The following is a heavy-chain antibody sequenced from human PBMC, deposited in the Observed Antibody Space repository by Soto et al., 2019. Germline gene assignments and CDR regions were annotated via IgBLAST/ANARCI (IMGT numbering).Heavy chain of an antibody. CDR3: ARPAGGYDY. Sequence: QVQLVESGGGVVQPGRSLRLSFAASGFTFSSYAMHWVRRAPGKGLEWVAVISYDGSNKYYADSVKGRFTISRDNSKNTLYLQMNSLRAEDTAVYYCARPAGGYDYWGQGTLVTVSS. CDR1: GFTFSSYA. D-gene: IGHD3-22*01. CDR2: ISYDGSNK. V-gene: IGHV3-30-3*01. J-gene: IGHJ4*02.